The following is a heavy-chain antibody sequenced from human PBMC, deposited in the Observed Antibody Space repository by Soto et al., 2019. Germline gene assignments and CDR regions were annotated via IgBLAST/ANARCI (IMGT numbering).Heavy chain of an antibody. J-gene: IGHJ6*02. CDR1: GFTFSSYE. D-gene: IGHD3-22*01. CDR3: ARVWGTYYYDSSGYYYPSDYYYGMDV. CDR2: ISSSGSTI. V-gene: IGHV3-48*03. Sequence: LRLSCAASGFTFSSYEMNWVRQAPGKGLEWVSYISSSGSTIYYADSVKGRFTISRDNAKNSLYLQMNSLRAEDTAVYYCARVWGTYYYDSSGYYYPSDYYYGMDVWGQGTTVTVSS.